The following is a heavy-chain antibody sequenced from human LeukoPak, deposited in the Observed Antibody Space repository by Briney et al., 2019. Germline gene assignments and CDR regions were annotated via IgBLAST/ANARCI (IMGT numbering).Heavy chain of an antibody. CDR1: GFTVSSNY. J-gene: IGHJ4*02. CDR2: IYSGGST. CDR3: ARDVYSSSSLSEY. D-gene: IGHD6-6*01. V-gene: IGHV3-66*02. Sequence: GGSLRLSCAASGFTVSSNYMSWVRRAPGKGLEWVSVIYSGGSTYYADSVKGRFTISRDNSKNTLYLQMNSLRAEDTAVYYCARDVYSSSSLSEYWGQGTLVTVSS.